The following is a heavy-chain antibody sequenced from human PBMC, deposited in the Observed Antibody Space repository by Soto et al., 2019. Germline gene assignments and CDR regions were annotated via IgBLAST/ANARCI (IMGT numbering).Heavy chain of an antibody. CDR3: ARPREAGKNYYGVDA. CDR1: GYSFTSYW. CDR2: IYPGDSDT. J-gene: IGHJ6*02. Sequence: GESLKISCKGSGYSFTSYWIGWVRQMPGKGLEWMGIIYPGDSDTRYSPSFQGQVTISADRSISTAYPQWSSLKASDTAMYYCARPREAGKNYYGVDAWGQGTTVTVSS. V-gene: IGHV5-51*01. D-gene: IGHD6-19*01.